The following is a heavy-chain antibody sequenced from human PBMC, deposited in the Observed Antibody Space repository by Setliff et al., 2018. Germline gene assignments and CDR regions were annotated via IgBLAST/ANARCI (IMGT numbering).Heavy chain of an antibody. J-gene: IGHJ3*01. V-gene: IGHV4-39*06. CDR3: ARDWFCSGGDCSDVFDF. CDR2: FYSFGSI. CDR1: GGSITSGGGFY. Sequence: LSLTCSVSGGSITSGGGFYWAWIRQPPGKELEWIGSFYSFGSIYYSPSLKNRVTISGDTSSNQFPLNLNSVTAADTAVYYCARDWFCSGGDCSDVFDFWGQGTMVTVSS. D-gene: IGHD2-21*02.